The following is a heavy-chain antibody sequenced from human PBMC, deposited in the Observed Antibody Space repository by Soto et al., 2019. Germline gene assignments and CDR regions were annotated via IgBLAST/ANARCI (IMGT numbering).Heavy chain of an antibody. CDR2: LSAYNGNT. CDR1: GYTFTSYG. V-gene: IGHV1-18*01. CDR3: ARTLNEWLLRLD. Sequence: QVKLVQSGAEVKKPGASVKVSCKASGYTFTSYGISWVRKAPGQGLEWMGWLSAYNGNTNYAQKFQGRVTMTTDTSSSTAYMELRSLRSDDTAVYYCARTLNEWLLRLDCGQGTLVTVSS. J-gene: IGHJ4*02. D-gene: IGHD3-3*01.